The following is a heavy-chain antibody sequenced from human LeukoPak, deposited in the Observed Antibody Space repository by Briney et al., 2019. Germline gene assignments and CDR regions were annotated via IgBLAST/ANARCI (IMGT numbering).Heavy chain of an antibody. CDR1: GFTFSYYS. V-gene: IGHV3-21*01. D-gene: IGHD2-21*02. J-gene: IGHJ1*01. Sequence: GGSLRLSCAASGFTFSYYSMNWVRQAPGKGLEWVSSISSSSSDIYYADSVKGRFTISRDYDKNSLYLHMNSLRAEDTAVYYCTRDQRLLNWGQGTLVTVSS. CDR3: TRDQRLLN. CDR2: ISSSSSDI.